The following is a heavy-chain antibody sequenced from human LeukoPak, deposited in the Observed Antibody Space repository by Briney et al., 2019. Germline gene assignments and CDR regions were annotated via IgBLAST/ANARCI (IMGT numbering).Heavy chain of an antibody. Sequence: GESLKISFKGSGSSFTSYWISWGRRMPGKGLEGRGRIDPSDSYTNYSPSFQGHVTISADKSISTAYLQWSSLKASDTAMYYCARENRGYRGDYWGQGTLVTVSS. CDR2: IDPSDSYT. D-gene: IGHD5-12*01. J-gene: IGHJ4*02. V-gene: IGHV5-10-1*01. CDR1: GSSFTSYW. CDR3: ARENRGYRGDY.